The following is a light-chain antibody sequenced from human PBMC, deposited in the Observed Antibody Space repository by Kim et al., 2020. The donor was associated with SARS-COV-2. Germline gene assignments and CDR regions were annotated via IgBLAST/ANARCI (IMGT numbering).Light chain of an antibody. J-gene: IGKJ2*01. V-gene: IGKV3-20*01. Sequence: PGESATLSCRASQSVSSSYLAWYQQKPGQAPRLLIYGASSRATGIPDRFSGSGSGTDFTLTINRLEPEDFAVYYCQQYGSSPMYTFGQGTKLEI. CDR3: QQYGSSPMYT. CDR2: GAS. CDR1: QSVSSSY.